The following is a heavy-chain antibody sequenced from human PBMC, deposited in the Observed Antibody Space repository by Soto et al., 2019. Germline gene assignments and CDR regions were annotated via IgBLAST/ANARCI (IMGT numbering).Heavy chain of an antibody. J-gene: IGHJ5*02. CDR1: GFTFSDHY. V-gene: IGHV3-72*01. CDR3: ARGFCGGGSCCAGDS. Sequence: EVQLVESGGGFVQPGGSLRLSCAASGFTFSDHYMDWVRQAPGKGLEWVGRSRNKGYSYSTEYAASVKGRFTISRGDSSNSVYLEMDSLRAEDTGVYYCARGFCGGGSCCAGDSWGQGTVVTVSS. CDR2: SRNKGYSYST. D-gene: IGHD2-15*01.